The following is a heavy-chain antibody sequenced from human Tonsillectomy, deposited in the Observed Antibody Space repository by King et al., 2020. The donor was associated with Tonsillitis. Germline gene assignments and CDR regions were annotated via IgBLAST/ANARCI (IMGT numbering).Heavy chain of an antibody. V-gene: IGHV4-30-2*01. D-gene: IGHD3-3*01. J-gene: IGHJ5*02. Sequence: QLQESGSGLVKPSQTLSLTCAVSGGSVSIGAYSWYWIRQPPGKGLEWIGYIYQSGTTYSNPSLKSRVTISVDRSKNQFSLMLNSVTAADTALYYCARGTEYYDFWSGYWFDPWGQGTLVTVSS. CDR3: ARGTEYYDFWSGYWFDP. CDR1: GGSVSIGAYS. CDR2: IYQSGTT.